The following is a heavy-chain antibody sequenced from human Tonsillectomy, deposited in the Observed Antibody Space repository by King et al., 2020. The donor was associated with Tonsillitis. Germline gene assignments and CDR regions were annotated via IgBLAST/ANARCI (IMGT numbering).Heavy chain of an antibody. D-gene: IGHD1-26*01. CDR3: AKVRGAEDDGMDV. V-gene: IGHV3-23*04. J-gene: IGHJ6*02. Sequence: VQLVESGGGLVQPGGSLRLSCAASGLTFSSYAMSWVRQAPGKGLEWVSAISGSGSGTYYADSVHGRFTISRDNSKNKLYRQMNSLRAEDTAIYYCAKVRGAEDDGMDVWGQGSTVTVSS. CDR1: GLTFSSYA. CDR2: ISGSGSGT.